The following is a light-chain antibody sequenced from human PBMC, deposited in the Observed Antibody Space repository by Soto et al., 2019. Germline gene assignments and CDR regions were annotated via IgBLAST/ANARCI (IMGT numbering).Light chain of an antibody. CDR1: SGHSSYI. V-gene: IGLV4-60*02. J-gene: IGLJ3*02. Sequence: QSVLTQSSSASASLGSSVKLTCTLSSGHSSYIIAWHQQQPGKAPRYLINLEGSGSFNRGSRVPDRFSGSSSGADRYLTISNLQFEDEADYYCETWDGNTRVFGGGTKVTVL. CDR3: ETWDGNTRV. CDR2: LEGSGSF.